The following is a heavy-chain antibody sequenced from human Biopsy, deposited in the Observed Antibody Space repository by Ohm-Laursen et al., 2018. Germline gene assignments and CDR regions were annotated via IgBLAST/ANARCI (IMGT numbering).Heavy chain of an antibody. CDR1: GVTLSGYK. Sequence: SLRLSCAASGVTLSGYKLSSVRPAAGWGLAWVSCISGSCQYIYYADSVNDRFTISRDNAKNSLSLQMDSLRADDSAVYYCPTSGAADSWGNYYGMDVWGQGTTVTVSS. J-gene: IGHJ6*02. D-gene: IGHD3-16*01. V-gene: IGHV3-21*01. CDR3: PTSGAADSWGNYYGMDV. CDR2: ISGSCQYI.